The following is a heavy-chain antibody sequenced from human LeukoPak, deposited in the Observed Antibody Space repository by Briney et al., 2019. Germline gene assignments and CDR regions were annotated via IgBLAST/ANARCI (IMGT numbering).Heavy chain of an antibody. CDR2: IYYSGST. CDR1: GGSISSGGYS. CDR3: ARRDDYGDYFDY. Sequence: PSETLSLTCAVSGGSISSGGYSWSWIRQPPGKGLEWIGYIYYSGSTYYNPSLKSRVTISVDTSKNQFSLKLSSVTAADTAVYYCARRDDYGDYFDYWGQGTLVTVSS. V-gene: IGHV4-31*11. D-gene: IGHD4-17*01. J-gene: IGHJ4*02.